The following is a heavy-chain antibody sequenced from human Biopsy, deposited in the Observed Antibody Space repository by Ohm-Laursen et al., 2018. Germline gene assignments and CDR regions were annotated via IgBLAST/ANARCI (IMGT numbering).Heavy chain of an antibody. CDR3: ARETPTGIPFNWFDP. CDR2: TYYRTQWFF. Sequence: SQTLSLTCAISGDSISNKDAAWDWIRRSPSRGLEWLGRTYYRTQWFFDYAVFVRSRISIKPDTSKNQFSLELNSVTPKDTAVYFCARETPTGIPFNWFDPWGQGTLVTVSS. D-gene: IGHD1-1*01. J-gene: IGHJ5*02. CDR1: GDSISNKDAA. V-gene: IGHV6-1*01.